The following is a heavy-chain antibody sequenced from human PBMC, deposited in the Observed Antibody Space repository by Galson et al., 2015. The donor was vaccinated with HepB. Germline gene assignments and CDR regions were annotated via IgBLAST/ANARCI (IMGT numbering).Heavy chain of an antibody. J-gene: IGHJ4*02. CDR1: GYTFTGYY. D-gene: IGHD3-16*02. Sequence: SVKVSCKASGYTFTGYYMHWVRQAPGQGLEWMGRINPNSGGTNYAQKFQGRVTMTRDTSISTAYMELSRLRSDDTAVYYCARATYYDYIWGSYRPYYFDYWGQGTLVTVSS. CDR2: INPNSGGT. CDR3: ARATYYDYIWGSYRPYYFDY. V-gene: IGHV1-2*06.